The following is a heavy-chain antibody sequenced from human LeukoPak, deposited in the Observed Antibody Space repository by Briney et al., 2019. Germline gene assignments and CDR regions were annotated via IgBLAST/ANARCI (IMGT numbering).Heavy chain of an antibody. D-gene: IGHD6-13*01. CDR3: ATGGASSKPFDY. J-gene: IGHJ4*02. Sequence: SETLPLTCTVSGGSISSYYWSWIRQPPGKGLEWIGFIFYTGTTNYNPSLKSRVTISVDMSKNQFSLKLSSVTAADTAVYFCATGGASSKPFDYWGQGTVVTVSS. CDR2: IFYTGTT. CDR1: GGSISSYY. V-gene: IGHV4-59*01.